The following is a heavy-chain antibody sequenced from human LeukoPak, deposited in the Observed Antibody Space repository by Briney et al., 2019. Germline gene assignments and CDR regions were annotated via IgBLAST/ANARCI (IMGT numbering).Heavy chain of an antibody. D-gene: IGHD4-17*01. Sequence: KAGGSLRLSRAASGFTFSSYSMNWVRQAPGKGLEWVSSISSSSSYIYYADSVKGRFTISRDNAKNSLYLQMNSLRAEDTAVYYCALNGPTGTLDYWGQGTLVTVSS. CDR3: ALNGPTGTLDY. V-gene: IGHV3-21*01. J-gene: IGHJ4*02. CDR1: GFTFSSYS. CDR2: ISSSSSYI.